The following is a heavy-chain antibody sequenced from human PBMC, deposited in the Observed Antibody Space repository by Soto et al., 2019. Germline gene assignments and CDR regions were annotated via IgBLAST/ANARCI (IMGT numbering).Heavy chain of an antibody. CDR1: GFTFTNAW. CDR2: IKSKIDGGTT. CDR3: TSNSYLATLIVRYDS. D-gene: IGHD3-16*02. J-gene: IGHJ5*01. Sequence: GGSLRLSCAASGFTFTNAWINWVRQAPGKGLEGVGRIKSKIDGGTTDFAAPVKGRFAISRDDSRNMVYLRMNRLKTYDTAISYCTSNSYLATLIVRYDSCGHGTLVTVSS. V-gene: IGHV3-15*07.